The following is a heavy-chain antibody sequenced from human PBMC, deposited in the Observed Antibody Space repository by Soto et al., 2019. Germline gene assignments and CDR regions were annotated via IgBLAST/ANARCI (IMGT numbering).Heavy chain of an antibody. D-gene: IGHD6-19*01. CDR3: ARPLSIAVAGFTYYYYGMDV. CDR2: IWYDGSNK. Sequence: GGSLRLSCAASGFTFSSYGMHWVRQAPGKGLEWVAVIWYDGSNKYYADSVKGRFTISRDNSKNTLYLQMNSLRAEDTAVYYCARPLSIAVAGFTYYYYGMDVWGQGTTVTVSS. V-gene: IGHV3-33*01. CDR1: GFTFSSYG. J-gene: IGHJ6*02.